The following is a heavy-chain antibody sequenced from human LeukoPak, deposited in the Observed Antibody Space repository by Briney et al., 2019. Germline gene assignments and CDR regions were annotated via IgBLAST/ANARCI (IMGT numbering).Heavy chain of an antibody. CDR2: IWYDGNNK. CDR1: GFTFSSYA. Sequence: GGSLRLSCAASGFTFSSYAMHWVRQAPGKGLEWVAVIWYDGNNKYYADSVKGRFTISRDNSKNTLYLQMNSLRAEDTAVYSCARGQQPYYYYGMDVWGQGTTVTVSS. CDR3: ARGQQPYYYYGMDV. D-gene: IGHD6-13*01. J-gene: IGHJ6*02. V-gene: IGHV3-33*08.